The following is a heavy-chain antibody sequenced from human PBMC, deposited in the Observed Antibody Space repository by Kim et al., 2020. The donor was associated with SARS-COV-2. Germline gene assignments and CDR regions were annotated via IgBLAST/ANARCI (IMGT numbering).Heavy chain of an antibody. Sequence: VKGRFTISRDNSKNTLYLQMNSLRAEDTAVYYCARGTLYYYGSGSPLDYWGQGTLVTVSS. D-gene: IGHD3-10*01. J-gene: IGHJ4*02. V-gene: IGHV3-30*01. CDR3: ARGTLYYYGSGSPLDY.